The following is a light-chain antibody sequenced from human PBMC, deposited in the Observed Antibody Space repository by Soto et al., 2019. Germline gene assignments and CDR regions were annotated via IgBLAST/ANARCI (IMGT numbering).Light chain of an antibody. Sequence: QSVLTQPPSVSAAPGQKVTISCSGSSSNIGNNYVSWYQQLPRTAPKLLIYDNNKRPSGIPDRFSGSKSGTSATLVITGLQTGDEADYYCGTWDSSLSVVVFGGGTKLTVL. V-gene: IGLV1-51*01. CDR2: DNN. J-gene: IGLJ2*01. CDR1: SSNIGNNY. CDR3: GTWDSSLSVVV.